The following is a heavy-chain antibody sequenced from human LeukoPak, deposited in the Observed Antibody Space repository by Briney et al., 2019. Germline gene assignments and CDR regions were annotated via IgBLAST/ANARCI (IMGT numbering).Heavy chain of an antibody. CDR2: IIPIFGTA. J-gene: IGHJ6*02. D-gene: IGHD2-2*01. Sequence: SVKVSCKASGYTFNNHYMYWVRQAPGQGLEWMGGIIPIFGTANYAQKFQGRVTITADESTSTAYMELSSLRSEDTAVYYCTQRAYYCSSTSCYDGTHGMDVWGQGTTVTVSS. CDR3: TQRAYYCSSTSCYDGTHGMDV. V-gene: IGHV1-69*13. CDR1: GYTFNNHY.